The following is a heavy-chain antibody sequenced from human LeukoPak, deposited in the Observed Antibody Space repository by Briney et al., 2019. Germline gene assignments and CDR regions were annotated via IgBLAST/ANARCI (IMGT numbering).Heavy chain of an antibody. Sequence: PGGSLRLSCAASGFTFSGYWMSWVRQAPGKGMEWVAKIKQDGGEKYYVDSVRGRFTISRDNAKNSLYLQMNSLRAEDTAVYFCASYRYGSSFAFDIWGQGTMVTVSS. CDR2: IKQDGGEK. J-gene: IGHJ3*02. CDR1: GFTFSGYW. CDR3: ASYRYGSSFAFDI. D-gene: IGHD6-6*01. V-gene: IGHV3-7*05.